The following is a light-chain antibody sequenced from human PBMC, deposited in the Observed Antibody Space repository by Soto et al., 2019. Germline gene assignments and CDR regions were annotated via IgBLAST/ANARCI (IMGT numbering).Light chain of an antibody. CDR3: QQYNNCPPVT. J-gene: IGKJ1*01. Sequence: VLTQSTATLSVSPGERATLSCRASQSVSSNLAWYQQKPGQAPRLLIYGASTKATGIPARFSGSGSGTEFTLTISSLQYEDFAVYYCQQYNNCPPVTFGQGTKVDIK. CDR2: GAS. CDR1: QSVSSN. V-gene: IGKV3-15*01.